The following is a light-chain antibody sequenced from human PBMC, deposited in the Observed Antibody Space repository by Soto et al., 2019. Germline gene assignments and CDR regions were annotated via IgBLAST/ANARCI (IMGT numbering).Light chain of an antibody. CDR1: SSDVGSYNL. CDR3: CSYAGSSTFMV. J-gene: IGLJ2*01. Sequence: QSALTQPASVSGSPGQSITISCTGTSSDVGSYNLVSWYQQHPGKTPKLMIYEGSKRPSGVSNRFSASKSANTASLTISGLQAEDEAEYYCCSYAGSSTFMVFGGGTKLTVL. V-gene: IGLV2-23*03. CDR2: EGS.